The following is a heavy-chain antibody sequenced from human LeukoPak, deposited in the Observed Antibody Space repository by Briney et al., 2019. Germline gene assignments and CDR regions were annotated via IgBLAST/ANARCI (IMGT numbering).Heavy chain of an antibody. Sequence: GGSLRLSCAASGFTFSSHCMHWVRQAPGEGLVWVSRVNGPGDWTHYADSVRGRFIISRANAENTISLQMNNLRAEDTAVYFCAREVFEGQRQSDAFDVWGQGTMVTVSS. CDR1: GFTFSSHC. CDR2: VNGPGDWT. D-gene: IGHD6-25*01. J-gene: IGHJ3*01. CDR3: AREVFEGQRQSDAFDV. V-gene: IGHV3-74*01.